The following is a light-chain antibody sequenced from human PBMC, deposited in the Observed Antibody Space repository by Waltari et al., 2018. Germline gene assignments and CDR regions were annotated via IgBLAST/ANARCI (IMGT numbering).Light chain of an antibody. V-gene: IGKV1-27*01. CDR3: QKWDSAPWT. CDR2: AAS. CDR1: QSIGSN. Sequence: IQMTQSPSSLSASVGDKVTITCRASQSIGSNLAWYQQKPGKVPKLLIYAASTLQSEVPSRFSGSGSGTDFTLTISSLQPEDVATYYCQKWDSAPWTFGQGTKVEIK. J-gene: IGKJ1*01.